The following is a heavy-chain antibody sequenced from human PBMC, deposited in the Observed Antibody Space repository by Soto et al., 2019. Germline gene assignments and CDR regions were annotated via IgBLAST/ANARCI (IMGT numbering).Heavy chain of an antibody. D-gene: IGHD4-17*01. J-gene: IGHJ5*02. Sequence: SETLSLTCTVSGGSISSGDYYWSWIRQPPGKGLEWIGYIYYSGSTYYNPSLKSRVTISVDTSKNQFSLKLSSVTAADTAVYYCARVSGDYPNWFDPWGQGTLVTVSS. CDR1: GGSISSGDYY. V-gene: IGHV4-30-4*01. CDR2: IYYSGST. CDR3: ARVSGDYPNWFDP.